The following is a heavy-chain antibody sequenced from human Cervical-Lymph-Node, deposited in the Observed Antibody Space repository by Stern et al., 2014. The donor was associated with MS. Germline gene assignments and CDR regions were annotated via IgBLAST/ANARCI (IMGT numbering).Heavy chain of an antibody. J-gene: IGHJ4*02. CDR2: IWYDGRNK. CDR1: GFPFSSYG. V-gene: IGHV3-33*01. CDR3: ARDRHDLGYCSGGSCYLPDY. Sequence: VQLVESGGGVVQPGRSLRLSCAASGFPFSSYGMHWVRQAPGKGLAWVAVIWYDGRNKFYAASVKGRFTISRDNSKNPLYLQMNSLRAEDTAVYYCARDRHDLGYCSGGSCYLPDYWGQGTLVTVSS. D-gene: IGHD2-15*01.